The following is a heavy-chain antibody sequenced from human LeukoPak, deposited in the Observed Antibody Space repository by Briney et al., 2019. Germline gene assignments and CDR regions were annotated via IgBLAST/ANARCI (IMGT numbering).Heavy chain of an antibody. CDR1: GFTFSSYS. V-gene: IGHV3-21*01. D-gene: IGHD3-10*01. CDR2: ISSSSSYI. Sequence: GGSLRLSCAASGFTFSSYSMNWVRQAPGKGLEWVSSISSSSSYIYYADSVKGRFTISRDNAKNSLYLQMNSLRAEDTAVYYCARDTVTILRGFYYGMDVWGQGTTVTVSS. CDR3: ARDTVTILRGFYYGMDV. J-gene: IGHJ6*02.